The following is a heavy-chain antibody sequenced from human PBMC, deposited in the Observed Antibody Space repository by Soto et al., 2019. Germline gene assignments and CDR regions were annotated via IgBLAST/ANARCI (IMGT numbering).Heavy chain of an antibody. Sequence: ASVKVSCKASGYTFTSYGISWVRQAPGQGPEWMGWISAYNGNTNYAQKLQGRVTMTTDTSTSTAYMELRSLRSDDTAVYYCARCSPSGYSSSWYSPAYYYCYYGMDVWGQGTTVTVSS. CDR1: GYTFTSYG. J-gene: IGHJ6*02. CDR3: ARCSPSGYSSSWYSPAYYYCYYGMDV. V-gene: IGHV1-18*01. D-gene: IGHD6-13*01. CDR2: ISAYNGNT.